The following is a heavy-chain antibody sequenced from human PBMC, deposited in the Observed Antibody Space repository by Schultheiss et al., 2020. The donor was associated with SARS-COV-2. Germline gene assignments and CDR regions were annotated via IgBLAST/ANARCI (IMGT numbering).Heavy chain of an antibody. CDR2: MNPNSGGT. V-gene: IGHV1-2*06. CDR3: ARAGDTVDYEPQTWFDP. D-gene: IGHD4-17*01. J-gene: IGHJ5*02. Sequence: GESLKISCKASGYTFTGYYMHWVRQAPGQGLEWMGRMNPNSGGTIYAQKFQGRVTMTRDTSISTGYMELRRLTSDDTAVYFCARAGDTVDYEPQTWFDPWGQGTLVTVSS. CDR1: GYTFTGYY.